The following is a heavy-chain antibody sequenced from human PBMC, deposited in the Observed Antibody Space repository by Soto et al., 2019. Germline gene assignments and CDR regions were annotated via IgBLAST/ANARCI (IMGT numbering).Heavy chain of an antibody. CDR2: IYYSGGT. CDR3: ARHLPGTRPDYIHF. V-gene: IGHV4-31*03. Sequence: SETLSLTCTVSGGSISSGGYYWSWIRQHPGKGLEWIGYIYYSGGTYYNPSLKSRVTISVDTSKNQFSLKLSSVTAADTAVYYCARHLPGTRPDYIHFWGQGILVTVSS. CDR1: GGSISSGGYY. J-gene: IGHJ4*02. D-gene: IGHD1-7*01.